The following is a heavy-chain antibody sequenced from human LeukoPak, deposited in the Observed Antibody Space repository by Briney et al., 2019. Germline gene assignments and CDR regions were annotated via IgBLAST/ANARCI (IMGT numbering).Heavy chain of an antibody. D-gene: IGHD3-10*01. Sequence: PSQTLSLTCTVSGGSISSGGYYWSWIRQHPGKGLEWIGEIHHSGTINYNPSLKSRITISIDKSKNEISLKLTSVTAADTAVYYCVKALSGSYYENWFDPWGQGTLVTVSS. CDR3: VKALSGSYYENWFDP. V-gene: IGHV4-31*09. J-gene: IGHJ5*02. CDR1: GGSISSGGYY. CDR2: IHHSGTI.